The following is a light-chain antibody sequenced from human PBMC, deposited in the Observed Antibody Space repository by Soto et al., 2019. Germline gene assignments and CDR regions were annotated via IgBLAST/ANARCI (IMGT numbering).Light chain of an antibody. V-gene: IGLV2-14*01. CDR1: SSDVGGYNY. Sequence: QSVLTQPASVSGSPGQSITISCTGTSSDVGGYNYVSWYQQHPGKAPKLMIFEVSNRASGVSIRFSGSKSGNTASLTISGLQAEDEADYYCSSYTTSTTIEIGGGTKLTVL. CDR2: EVS. CDR3: SSYTTSTTIE. J-gene: IGLJ2*01.